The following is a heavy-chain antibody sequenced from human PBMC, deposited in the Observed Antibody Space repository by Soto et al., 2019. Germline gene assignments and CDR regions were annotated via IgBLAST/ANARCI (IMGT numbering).Heavy chain of an antibody. CDR2: LNPGSGDT. J-gene: IGHJ5*02. CDR1: GYTFTNYD. V-gene: IGHV1-8*01. D-gene: IGHD3-16*01. Sequence: QVQLVQSGAEIRKPGASVRVSCKASGYTFTNYDVNWVRQVPGQGLEWMGWLNPGSGDTGYAQKFQGRVTMTRNTSIGTAYMELSSLRSGDTAIYYCARMASFGTLNWFDPWGQGTLDTVSS. CDR3: ARMASFGTLNWFDP.